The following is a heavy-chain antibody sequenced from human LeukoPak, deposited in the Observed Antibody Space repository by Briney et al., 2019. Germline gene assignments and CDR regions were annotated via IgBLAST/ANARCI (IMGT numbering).Heavy chain of an antibody. V-gene: IGHV1-24*01. CDR2: FDPEDGET. D-gene: IGHD1-26*01. CDR3: ATKSLDVVGATPYYYMDV. CDR1: GYTLTELS. J-gene: IGHJ6*03. Sequence: ASVKVSCKVSGYTLTELSMHWVRQAPGKGLEWMGGFDPEDGETIYAQRFQGRVTMTEDTSTDTAYMELSSLRSEDTAVYYCATKSLDVVGATPYYYMDVWGKGITVTVSS.